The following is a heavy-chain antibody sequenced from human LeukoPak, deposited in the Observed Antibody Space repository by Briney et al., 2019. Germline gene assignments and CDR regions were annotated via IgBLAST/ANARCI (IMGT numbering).Heavy chain of an antibody. CDR2: INCNGRIT. Sequence: GGTLRLSCAASGFTCDDYDMNWGRHGHGRELEGISEINCNGRITEYADSVKDRFSISRQNTKNSLYLYMNNLGGEYTALYFCARGSVQLWLRDTYFYMDVWGKGTTVTVSS. V-gene: IGHV3-20*04. D-gene: IGHD5-18*01. CDR3: ARGSVQLWLRDTYFYMDV. J-gene: IGHJ6*03. CDR1: GFTCDDYD.